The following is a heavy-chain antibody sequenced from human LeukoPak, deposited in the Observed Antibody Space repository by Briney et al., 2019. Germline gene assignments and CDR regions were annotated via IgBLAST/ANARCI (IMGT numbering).Heavy chain of an antibody. D-gene: IGHD2-2*01. Sequence: PGGSLRLSCAASGFTFSSYGMHWVRQAPGKGLEWVAVIWYDGSNKYYADSGKGRFTISRDNSKNTLYLQMNSLRAEDTAVYYCAKQLPAAFSAFDYWGQGTLVTVSS. J-gene: IGHJ4*02. CDR2: IWYDGSNK. CDR1: GFTFSSYG. V-gene: IGHV3-33*06. CDR3: AKQLPAAFSAFDY.